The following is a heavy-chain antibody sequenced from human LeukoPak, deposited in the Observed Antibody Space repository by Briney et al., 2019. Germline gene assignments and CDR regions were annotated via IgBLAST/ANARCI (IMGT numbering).Heavy chain of an antibody. CDR2: IIPIFGTA. V-gene: IGHV1-69*05. J-gene: IGHJ4*02. Sequence: GASVKVSCKASGGTFSSYAISWVRQAPGQGLEWMGGIIPIFGTANYAQKFQGRVTITTDESTSTAYMELSSLRSGDTAVYYCASQYYDFWSGYSDDYWGQGTLVTVSS. D-gene: IGHD3-3*01. CDR1: GGTFSSYA. CDR3: ASQYYDFWSGYSDDY.